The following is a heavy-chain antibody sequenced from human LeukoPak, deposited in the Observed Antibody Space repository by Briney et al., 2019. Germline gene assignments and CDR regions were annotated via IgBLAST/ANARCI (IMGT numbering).Heavy chain of an antibody. V-gene: IGHV1-18*01. J-gene: IGHJ3*02. CDR3: ARTVGATGAFDI. CDR2: ISAYTGST. D-gene: IGHD1-26*01. Sequence: ASVKVSCKASGYTFINYGLTWVRQAPGQGFEWMGWISAYTGSTNYAQKLQGRVTMPTDPSTSTAYMDLGSLRSDDTAVYYCARTVGATGAFDIWGQGTMVIVSS. CDR1: GYTFINYG.